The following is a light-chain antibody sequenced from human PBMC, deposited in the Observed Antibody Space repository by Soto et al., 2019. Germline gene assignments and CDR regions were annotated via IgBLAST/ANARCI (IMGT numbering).Light chain of an antibody. V-gene: IGKV3-11*01. Sequence: EIVLTQSPATLSFSPGERATLSCSASQSVSNYLACYQQKPGQAPRLLIYDASNRATVIPARFSGSVSGTDFTLTISSLEPEDFTVYYCQQSSNWPPLTFGGGTKVEIK. CDR3: QQSSNWPPLT. CDR2: DAS. CDR1: QSVSNY. J-gene: IGKJ4*01.